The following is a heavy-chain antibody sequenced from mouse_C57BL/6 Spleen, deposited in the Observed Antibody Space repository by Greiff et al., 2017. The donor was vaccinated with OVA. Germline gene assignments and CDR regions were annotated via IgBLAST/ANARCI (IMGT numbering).Heavy chain of an antibody. CDR3: ARDGGYRYAMDY. J-gene: IGHJ4*01. CDR2: INYDGSST. CDR1: GFTFSDYY. Sequence: EVKLVESEGGLVQPGSSMKLSCTASGFTFSDYYMAWVRQVPEKGLEWVANINYDGSSTYYLDSLKSRFIISRDNAKNILYLQMSSLKSEDTATYYCARDGGYRYAMDYWGQGTSVTVSS. D-gene: IGHD2-2*01. V-gene: IGHV5-16*01.